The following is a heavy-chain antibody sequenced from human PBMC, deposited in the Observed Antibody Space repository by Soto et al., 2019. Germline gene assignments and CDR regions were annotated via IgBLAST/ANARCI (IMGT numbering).Heavy chain of an antibody. J-gene: IGHJ6*02. CDR2: ISYDGSNK. Sequence: GSLRLSCAGSGFTFSSYTMHWVRQAPGKGLEWVAAISYDGSNKYYADSVKGRFTMSRDNSKNTLYLQMNSLRAEDTAVYYCARELDIALMVYGISNGMDVWGQGTTVTV. CDR3: ARELDIALMVYGISNGMDV. CDR1: GFTFSSYT. V-gene: IGHV3-30-3*01. D-gene: IGHD2-8*01.